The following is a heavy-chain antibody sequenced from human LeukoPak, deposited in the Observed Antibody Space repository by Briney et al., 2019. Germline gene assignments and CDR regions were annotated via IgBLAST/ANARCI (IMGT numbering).Heavy chain of an antibody. J-gene: IGHJ4*02. CDR1: GFTFTTYV. V-gene: IGHV3-30*02. CDR3: AKDSSATFFSDHSFDF. D-gene: IGHD2-21*02. CDR2: IRPDGSDE. Sequence: GGSLRLSCAASGFTFTTYVMHWVRQAPGKGLEWVALIRPDGSDEYYADSVKGRFTISRDNSKNTLYLQMNSLRAEDTAVYYCAKDSSATFFSDHSFDFWGQGTLVTVSS.